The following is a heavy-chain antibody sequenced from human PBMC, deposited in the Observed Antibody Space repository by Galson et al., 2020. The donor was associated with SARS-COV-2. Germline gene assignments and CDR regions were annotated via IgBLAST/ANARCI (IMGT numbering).Heavy chain of an antibody. Sequence: GGSLRLSCAASGFIVSSYYMTWVRQAPGKGLEWVSVIYRGGSTYYADSVRGRFTISRDASKNTLYLQINSLRAEDTAVYYCARGEKDTARVTAKNKGIFDCWGQGTLVTVSS. CDR1: GFIVSSYY. CDR3: ARGEKDTARVTAKNKGIFDC. V-gene: IGHV3-53*01. D-gene: IGHD5-18*01. J-gene: IGHJ4*02. CDR2: IYRGGST.